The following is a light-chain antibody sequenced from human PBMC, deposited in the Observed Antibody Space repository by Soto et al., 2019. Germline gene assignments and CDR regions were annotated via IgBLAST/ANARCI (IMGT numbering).Light chain of an antibody. CDR3: QQSYSTPLT. V-gene: IGKV1-39*01. CDR2: AAS. J-gene: IGKJ4*01. CDR1: QDIRTY. Sequence: DIQMTQSPSSLSASEGDRVTITCRAAQDIRTYLNWYQQKPGKAPKLLIYAASSLQSGVPSKFSGRGSGTDFTLTISSLQPEDFATYYCQQSYSTPLTFGGGTKVEI.